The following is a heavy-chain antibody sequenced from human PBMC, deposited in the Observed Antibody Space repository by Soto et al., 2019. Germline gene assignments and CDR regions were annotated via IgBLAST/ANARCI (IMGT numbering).Heavy chain of an antibody. V-gene: IGHV4-31*03. J-gene: IGHJ3*02. CDR2: IFNNEKT. CDR3: ARDSPDDDAFDI. Sequence: SETLSLTCTVAGGSISSAVCFWGGIRQPPGKGLEWIGYIFNNEKTYYNPSLKSRVSISVDTSKNQFSLTLNSVTAADTAVYYCARDSPDDDAFDIWGQGTMVTVSS. CDR1: GGSISSAVCF.